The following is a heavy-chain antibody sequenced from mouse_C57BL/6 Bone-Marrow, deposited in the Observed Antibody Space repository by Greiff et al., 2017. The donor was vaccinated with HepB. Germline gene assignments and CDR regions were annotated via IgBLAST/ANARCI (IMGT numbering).Heavy chain of an antibody. CDR3: ARRDDYDFDY. CDR1: GFTFSDYG. J-gene: IGHJ2*01. Sequence: EVQVVESGGGLVKPGGSLKLSCAASGFTFSDYGMHWVRQAPEKGLEWVAYISSGSSTIYYEDTVKGRFTISRDNAKNTLFLQMTSLRSEDTAMYYCARRDDYDFDYWGQGTTLTVSS. V-gene: IGHV5-17*01. D-gene: IGHD2-4*01. CDR2: ISSGSSTI.